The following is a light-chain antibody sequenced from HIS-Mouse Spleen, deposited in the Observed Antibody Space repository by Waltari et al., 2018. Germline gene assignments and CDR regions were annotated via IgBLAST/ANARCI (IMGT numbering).Light chain of an antibody. CDR2: EGS. V-gene: IGLV2-23*01. J-gene: IGLJ3*02. CDR1: SSDVGSYNL. Sequence: QSALTQPASVSGSPGQSITISCTGTSSDVGSYNLVSWYQQHPGKAPKLRIYEGSKRPSGVSNRFSGSTSGNTASLTISGLQAEDEADYYCCSYAGSSTWVFGGGTKL. CDR3: CSYAGSSTWV.